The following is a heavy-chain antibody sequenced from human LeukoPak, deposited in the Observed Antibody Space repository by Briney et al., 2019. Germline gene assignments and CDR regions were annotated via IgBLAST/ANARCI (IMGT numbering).Heavy chain of an antibody. CDR1: GFTFSNYA. D-gene: IGHD6-13*01. J-gene: IGHJ4*02. CDR2: ISANGGGT. V-gene: IGHV3-23*01. Sequence: GSLILSCAASGFTFSNYAMSWVRQAPGKGLEWVSAISANGGGTYYADSVKGRFTISRDNSKNTLYLQMNSLRAEDTAVYYCAKGCSPFDYWGQGTLVTVSS. CDR3: AKGCSPFDY.